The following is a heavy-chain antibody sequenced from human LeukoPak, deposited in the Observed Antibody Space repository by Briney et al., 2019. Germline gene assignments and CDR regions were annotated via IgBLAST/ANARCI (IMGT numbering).Heavy chain of an antibody. Sequence: SETLSLTCAVYGGSFSGYYWSWIRQPPGKGLEWIGEINHSGSTNYNPSLKSRVTISVDTSKNQFSLKLSSVTAADTAVYYCARGLLSFIAARNTLDYWGQGTLVTVSS. V-gene: IGHV4-34*01. CDR2: INHSGST. CDR1: GGSFSGYY. J-gene: IGHJ4*02. D-gene: IGHD6-6*01. CDR3: ARGLLSFIAARNTLDY.